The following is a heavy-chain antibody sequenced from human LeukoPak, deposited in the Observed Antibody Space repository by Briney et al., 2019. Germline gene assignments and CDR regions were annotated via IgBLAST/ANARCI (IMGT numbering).Heavy chain of an antibody. CDR1: GFTFSSYG. D-gene: IGHD2-2*01. Sequence: GRSLRLSCAASGFTFSSYGMHWVRQAPGKGLEWVAVISYDGSNKYYADSVKGRFTISRDNSKNTLYPQMNSLRAEDTAVYYCAKDAVPAAPNSYGMDVWGQGTTVTVSS. V-gene: IGHV3-30*18. CDR3: AKDAVPAAPNSYGMDV. J-gene: IGHJ6*02. CDR2: ISYDGSNK.